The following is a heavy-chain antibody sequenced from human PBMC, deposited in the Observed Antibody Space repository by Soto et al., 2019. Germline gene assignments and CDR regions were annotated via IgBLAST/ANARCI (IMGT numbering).Heavy chain of an antibody. V-gene: IGHV4-39*01. D-gene: IGHD3-22*01. CDR3: ARLRPLYYYDSSGYVDY. Sequence: SETLSLTCTVSGGSISSSSYYWGWIRQPPGKGLEWIGSIYYSGSTYYNPSLKSRVTISVDTSKNQFSLKLSSVTAADTAVYYCARLRPLYYYDSSGYVDYWGQGTLVTV. J-gene: IGHJ4*02. CDR2: IYYSGST. CDR1: GGSISSSSYY.